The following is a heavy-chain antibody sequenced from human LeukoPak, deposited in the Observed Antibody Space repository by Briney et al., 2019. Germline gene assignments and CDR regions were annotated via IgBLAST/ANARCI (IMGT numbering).Heavy chain of an antibody. J-gene: IGHJ5*02. CDR1: GYTFTSYG. Sequence: ASVKVSCKASGYTFTSYGISWVRQAPGQGLEWMGWISAYNGNTNYAQKLQGRVTMTRDTSTSTVYMELSSLRSEDTAVYYCARELKDGYKDWFDPWGQGTLVTVSS. D-gene: IGHD5-24*01. CDR2: ISAYNGNT. CDR3: ARELKDGYKDWFDP. V-gene: IGHV1-18*01.